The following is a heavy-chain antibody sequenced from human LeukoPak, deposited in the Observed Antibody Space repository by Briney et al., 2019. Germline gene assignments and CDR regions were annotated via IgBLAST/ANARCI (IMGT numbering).Heavy chain of an antibody. J-gene: IGHJ4*02. D-gene: IGHD3-22*01. CDR3: AKRGVVIRVILVGFHKEAYYFDS. V-gene: IGHV3-23*01. CDR1: GITRSNYG. CDR2: ISDSGGST. Sequence: ETGGSLRLSGAGSGITRSNYGMSWVRQAPGKGLKWVAGISDSGGSTNYADSVKGRFTISRVNPKNTLYLQMNSLRAEDTAVYFCAKRGVVIRVILVGFHKEAYYFDSWGQGALVTVSS.